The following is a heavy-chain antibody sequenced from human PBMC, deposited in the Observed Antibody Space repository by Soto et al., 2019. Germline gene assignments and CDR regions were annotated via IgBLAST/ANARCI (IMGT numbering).Heavy chain of an antibody. J-gene: IGHJ4*02. D-gene: IGHD3-22*01. V-gene: IGHV5-51*01. CDR1: GYSFTTYW. CDR2: IYPDDSDT. CDR3: VRHPGYYYDRSAYDY. Sequence: GESLKISCMGSGYSFTTYWIAWVRQMPGKGLEWMGIIYPDDSDTRYSPSFQGHVTISVDKSINTAYVQWSSLKASDTAMYYCVRHPGYYYDRSAYDYWGQGTLVTVSS.